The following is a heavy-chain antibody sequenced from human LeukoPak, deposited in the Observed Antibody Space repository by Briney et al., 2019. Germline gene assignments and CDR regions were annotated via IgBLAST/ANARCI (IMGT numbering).Heavy chain of an antibody. Sequence: SVKVSCKASGGTFSSYPISWVQQAPGQGLEWMGGIIPIFGTANYAQKFQGRVTITADKSTSTAYMELSSLRSEDTAVYYCARIPYCSSTSCYAGQYNWFDPWGQGTLVTVSS. J-gene: IGHJ5*02. CDR1: GGTFSSYP. CDR3: ARIPYCSSTSCYAGQYNWFDP. V-gene: IGHV1-69*06. D-gene: IGHD2-2*01. CDR2: IIPIFGTA.